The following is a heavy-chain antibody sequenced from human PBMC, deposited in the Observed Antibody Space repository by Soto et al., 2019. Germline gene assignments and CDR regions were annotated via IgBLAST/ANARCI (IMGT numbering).Heavy chain of an antibody. CDR3: ARDRDYGVDYYYYGMDV. V-gene: IGHV3-21*01. Sequence: GGSLRLSCAASGFTFSSYSMNWVRQAPGKGLEWVSSISSSSSYIYYADSVKGRFTISRDNAKNSLYLQMNSLRAEDTAVYYCARDRDYGVDYYYYGMDVWGQGTTVTVSS. CDR1: GFTFSSYS. D-gene: IGHD4-17*01. J-gene: IGHJ6*02. CDR2: ISSSSSYI.